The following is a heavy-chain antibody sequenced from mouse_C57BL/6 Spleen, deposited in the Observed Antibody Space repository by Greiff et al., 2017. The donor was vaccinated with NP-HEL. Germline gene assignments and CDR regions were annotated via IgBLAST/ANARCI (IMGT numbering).Heavy chain of an antibody. CDR3: ARGHYGRFAY. V-gene: IGHV3-6*01. CDR1: GYSITSGYY. Sequence: EVQLQQSGPGLVKPSQSLSLTCSVTGYSITSGYYWNWIRQFPGNKLEWMGYISYDGSNNYNPSLKNRISITRDTSKNQFFLKLNSVTTEDTATYYCARGHYGRFAYWGQGTLVTVSA. D-gene: IGHD1-1*01. CDR2: ISYDGSN. J-gene: IGHJ3*01.